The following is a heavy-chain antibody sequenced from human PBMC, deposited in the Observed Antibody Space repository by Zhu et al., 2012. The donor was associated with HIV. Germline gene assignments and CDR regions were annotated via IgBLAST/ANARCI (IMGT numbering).Heavy chain of an antibody. CDR1: GGSISTSNW. J-gene: IGHJ4*02. CDR2: IFHRGNT. CDR3: ARAPRGSYDSSDYYYVFDY. D-gene: IGHD3-22*01. Sequence: QVQLQESGPGVVKPSGTLSLTCAVSGGSISTSNWWSWVRQTPGKGLEWIGEIFHRGNTNYNPSLKSRVTISVDKSKNQFSLKLTSVTVADTVVYYCARAPRGSYDSSDYYYVFDYWGQGTLVTVSS. V-gene: IGHV4-4*02.